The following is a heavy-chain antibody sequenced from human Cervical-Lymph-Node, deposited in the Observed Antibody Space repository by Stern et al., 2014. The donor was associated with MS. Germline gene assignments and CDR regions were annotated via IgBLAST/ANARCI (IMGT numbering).Heavy chain of an antibody. CDR2: IHYSGGT. D-gene: IGHD4-17*01. V-gene: IGHV4-30-4*01. J-gene: IGHJ4*02. CDR1: GGSISSGDNY. CDR3: ARVTDYGDAFFDY. Sequence: QLQLQESGPGLVKPSQTLSLTCTVSGGSISSGDNYWSWIRQPPGKGPEWIGYIHYSGGTYFNPSLKSRATISADTSKNQFSLKLNSMTAADTAVYYCARVTDYGDAFFDYWGQGILVTVSS.